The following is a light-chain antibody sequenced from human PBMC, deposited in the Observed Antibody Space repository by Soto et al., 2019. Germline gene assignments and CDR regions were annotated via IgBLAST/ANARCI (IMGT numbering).Light chain of an antibody. CDR3: LQDHNYPRT. Sequence: AIQMTQSPSSLSASVGDRVTITCRASEDIRKELSWYQQKPGKAPNVLIYGASSSQSGVPSRFSGSGSGTDFTLTISSLQPEAFATYYRLQDHNYPRTFGQGTKVEVK. CDR1: EDIRKE. V-gene: IGKV1-6*01. J-gene: IGKJ1*01. CDR2: GAS.